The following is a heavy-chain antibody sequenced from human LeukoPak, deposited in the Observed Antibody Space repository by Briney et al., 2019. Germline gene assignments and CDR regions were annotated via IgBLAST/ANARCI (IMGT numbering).Heavy chain of an antibody. CDR1: GVTFSGSA. D-gene: IGHD5-18*01. J-gene: IGHJ4*02. V-gene: IGHV3-73*01. CDR3: TRREDTAMVTGYDY. Sequence: GGSLRLSCAASGVTFSGSAMHWVRQASGQGLEWVGRIRSKPNSYATAYAASLKGRFTISRDDSKNTAYLQMNSLKTEDTAVYYCTRREDTAMVTGYDYWGQGTLVTVSS. CDR2: IRSKPNSYAT.